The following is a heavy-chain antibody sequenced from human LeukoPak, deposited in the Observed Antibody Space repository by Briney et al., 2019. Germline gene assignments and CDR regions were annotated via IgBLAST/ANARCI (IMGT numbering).Heavy chain of an antibody. CDR1: GFTVSSNY. J-gene: IGHJ3*02. D-gene: IGHD6-13*01. CDR2: LYSGGGR. Sequence: GGSLRLSCAASGFTVSSNYMSWVRQAPGKGLEWVSVLYSGGGRNYADSVKGRFTISRDNSKNTLYLQMNSLRAEDTAVYYCAKRPGYIKAFDIWGQGTMVTVSS. CDR3: AKRPGYIKAFDI. V-gene: IGHV3-66*01.